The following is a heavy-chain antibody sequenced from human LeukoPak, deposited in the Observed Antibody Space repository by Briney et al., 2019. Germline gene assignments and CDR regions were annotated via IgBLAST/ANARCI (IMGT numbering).Heavy chain of an antibody. CDR3: ARRGGGTYYDFWSGYYTDLNYFDY. CDR1: GYTFTGYY. V-gene: IGHV1-2*04. CDR2: INPNSGGT. D-gene: IGHD3-3*01. Sequence: ASVKVSCKASGYTFTGYYMHWVRQAPGQGLEWMGWINPNSGGTNYAQKFQGWVTMTRDTSISTAYMELSRLRPDDTAVYYCARRGGGTYYDFWSGYYTDLNYFDYWGQGTLVTVSS. J-gene: IGHJ4*02.